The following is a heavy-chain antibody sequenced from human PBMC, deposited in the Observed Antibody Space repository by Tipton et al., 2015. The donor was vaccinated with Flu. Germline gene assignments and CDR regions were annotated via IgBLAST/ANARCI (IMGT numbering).Heavy chain of an antibody. CDR3: ARGQGANP. J-gene: IGHJ5*02. CDR1: GFTLDDYA. CDR2: IYSDGST. Sequence: SLRLSCTVSGFTLDDYAVSWVRQAPGKGLEWVSVIYSDGSTYYIDSVKGRFTISRDNSKNMLSLEMNSLRAEDTAVYYCARGQGANPWGQGTLVTVSS. V-gene: IGHV3-53*01.